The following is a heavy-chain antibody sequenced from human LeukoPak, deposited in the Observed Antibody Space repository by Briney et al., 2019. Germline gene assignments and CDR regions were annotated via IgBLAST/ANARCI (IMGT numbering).Heavy chain of an antibody. J-gene: IGHJ4*02. V-gene: IGHV4-4*02. D-gene: IGHD1-26*01. CDR1: GGSISSTNW. CDR2: ISLTGQT. CDR3: SRESGAFCPFGY. Sequence: SETLSITCGVSGGSISSTNWWSWVRQSPGQGLEWIGEISLTGQTNYNPSLRGRVTMLLDESSNHLSLHLTSVTAADTATYYCSRESGAFCPFGYWGQGTLVIVPS.